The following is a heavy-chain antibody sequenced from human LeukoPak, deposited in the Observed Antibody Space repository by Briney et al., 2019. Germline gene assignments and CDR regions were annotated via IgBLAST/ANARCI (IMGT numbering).Heavy chain of an antibody. D-gene: IGHD3-10*01. Sequence: SGRSLRLSCAASTFTVSTNYMTWVRQGPGKGLEWVSMIYTGGSPYYADSVKGRFTISRDNSKNTLNLQMNSLRVEDTAVYYCVPLTDGSVDQWGQGTLVTVSS. CDR3: VPLTDGSVDQ. CDR2: IYTGGSP. CDR1: TFTVSTNY. V-gene: IGHV3-66*01. J-gene: IGHJ4*02.